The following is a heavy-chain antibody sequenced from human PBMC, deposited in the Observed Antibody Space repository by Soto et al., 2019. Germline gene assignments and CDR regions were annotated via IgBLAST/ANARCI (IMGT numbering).Heavy chain of an antibody. Sequence: GGSLRLSCAASGFTFSSYSMNWVRQAPGKGLEWVSSISSSSSYIYYADSVKGRFTISRDNAKNSLYLQMNSLRAEDTAVYYCARSTQDIVVVPAADFDYWGQGTLVTVSS. CDR1: GFTFSSYS. D-gene: IGHD2-2*01. V-gene: IGHV3-21*01. CDR2: ISSSSSYI. J-gene: IGHJ4*02. CDR3: ARSTQDIVVVPAADFDY.